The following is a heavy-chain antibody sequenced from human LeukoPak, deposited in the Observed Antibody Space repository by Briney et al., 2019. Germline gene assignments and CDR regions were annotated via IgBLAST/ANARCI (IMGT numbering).Heavy chain of an antibody. J-gene: IGHJ3*02. V-gene: IGHV4-39*05. Sequence: SETPSLTCTVSGGSISSSSYYWGWIRQPPGKGLEWIGSIYYSGSTYYNPSLKSRVTISVDTSKNQFSLKLSSVTAADTAVYYCATPTDGGNSGAFDIWGQGTMVTVSS. CDR1: GGSISSSSYY. D-gene: IGHD4-23*01. CDR2: IYYSGST. CDR3: ATPTDGGNSGAFDI.